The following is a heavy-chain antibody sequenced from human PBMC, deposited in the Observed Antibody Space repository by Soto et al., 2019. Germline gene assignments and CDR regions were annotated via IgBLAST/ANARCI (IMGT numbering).Heavy chain of an antibody. V-gene: IGHV3-23*01. Sequence: GGSLRLSCAASGFTFSSYAMSWVRQAPGKGLEWVSAISGSGGSTYYADSVKGRFTISRDNSKNTLYLQMNSLRAEDTAVYYCAKDQYYYGSGSYSRWGQGTLVTVSS. D-gene: IGHD3-10*01. CDR1: GFTFSSYA. CDR2: ISGSGGST. J-gene: IGHJ4*02. CDR3: AKDQYYYGSGSYSR.